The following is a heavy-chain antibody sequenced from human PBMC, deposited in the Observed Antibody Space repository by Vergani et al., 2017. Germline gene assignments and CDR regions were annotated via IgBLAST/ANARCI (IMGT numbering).Heavy chain of an antibody. CDR1: GYSFTSYW. D-gene: IGHD3-3*01. CDR2: IDPSDSYT. J-gene: IGHJ6*02. Sequence: EVQLVQSGAEVKKPGESLKISCKGSGYSFTSYWISWWRQGPGKGLEWMGRIDPSDSYTNYSPSFQGRVTISADKSISTASLQWSSLKASDTAMYYCSTSPNDFYGMDVWGQGTTVTVSS. CDR3: STSPNDFYGMDV. V-gene: IGHV5-10-1*01.